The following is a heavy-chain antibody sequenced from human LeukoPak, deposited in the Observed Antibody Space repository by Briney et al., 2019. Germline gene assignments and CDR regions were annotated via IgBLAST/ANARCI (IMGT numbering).Heavy chain of an antibody. CDR2: ISGSGSNT. Sequence: GGSLRLSCAAPGFTFSSYAMSWVRQAPGKELEWVSAISGSGSNTYYADSVKGRFTISRDNSKNTLYLQMNSLRAEDTAVYYCAKGYDSSGYYFNYFDYWGQGTLVTVSS. CDR1: GFTFSSYA. D-gene: IGHD3-22*01. V-gene: IGHV3-23*01. CDR3: AKGYDSSGYYFNYFDY. J-gene: IGHJ4*02.